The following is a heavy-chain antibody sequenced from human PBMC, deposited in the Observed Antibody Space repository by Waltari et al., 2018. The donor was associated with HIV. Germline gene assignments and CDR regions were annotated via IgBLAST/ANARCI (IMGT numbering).Heavy chain of an antibody. Sequence: EVQLPESGVGLVQPGVYLRLMCLRSGFSCINYWMHGVVQAPRKGLLWVAQIGTDGANVRYADSVKGRFIISRDNAKNTLYWQMNSLRAEDTAVYYCTRDDPGPTPIDFWGQGTLVTVSP. CDR2: IGTDGANV. J-gene: IGHJ4*02. D-gene: IGHD1-1*01. CDR3: TRDDPGPTPIDF. V-gene: IGHV3-74*01. CDR1: GFSCINYW.